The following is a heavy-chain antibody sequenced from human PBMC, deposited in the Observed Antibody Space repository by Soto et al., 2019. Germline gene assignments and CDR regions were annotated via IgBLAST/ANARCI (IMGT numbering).Heavy chain of an antibody. D-gene: IGHD2-15*01. V-gene: IGHV1-3*01. CDR2: INPDNGNT. CDR3: ARGIATGQLDP. CDR1: GYTFTRYT. J-gene: IGHJ5*02. Sequence: ASVKVSCKASGYTFTRYTMNWVRQAPGQRLEWMGWINPDNGNTKSSQKFQDRVIITRDTSASTAYMDLSSLRSEDTAVYYCARGIATGQLDPWGQGTQVTVSS.